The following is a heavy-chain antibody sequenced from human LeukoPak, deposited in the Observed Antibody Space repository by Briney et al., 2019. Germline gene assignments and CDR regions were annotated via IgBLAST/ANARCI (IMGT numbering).Heavy chain of an antibody. CDR1: GGTFSSYA. D-gene: IGHD3-22*01. Sequence: SVKVSCKASGGTFSSYAISWVRQAPGQGLEWMGGIIPIFGTANYAQKFQGRVTITADEPTSTAYMELSSLRSEDTAVYYCARAYYYDSSGYYLKTDYWGQGTLVTVSS. V-gene: IGHV1-69*13. CDR2: IIPIFGTA. CDR3: ARAYYYDSSGYYLKTDY. J-gene: IGHJ4*02.